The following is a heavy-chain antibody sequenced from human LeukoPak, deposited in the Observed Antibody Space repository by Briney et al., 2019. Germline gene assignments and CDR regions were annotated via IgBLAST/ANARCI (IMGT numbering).Heavy chain of an antibody. Sequence: AETLSLTCTVSGGSISSSTYHWGRIPQPPGKGLTWNVSIYSGGITYYDPALESRVTISVDTSNPQFSQRLSPVTAADTAVYYCLVVVVAATHYFDHWGQGTLVTVSS. D-gene: IGHD2-15*01. V-gene: IGHV4-39*01. CDR1: GGSISSSTYH. CDR3: LVVVVAATHYFDH. CDR2: IYSGGIT. J-gene: IGHJ4*02.